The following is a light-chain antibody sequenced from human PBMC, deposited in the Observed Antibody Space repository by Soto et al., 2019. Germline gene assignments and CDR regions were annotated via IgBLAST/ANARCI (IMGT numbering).Light chain of an antibody. Sequence: EIALTQSPGTLSLSPGERATFSCRAGQSVSSNYLAWYQQKPGQAPRLLIYGASTRATGIPARFSGSGSGTEFTLTISSLQSEDFAVYYCQQYNNWPLTFGGGTKVDIK. CDR3: QQYNNWPLT. J-gene: IGKJ4*01. CDR1: QSVSSN. V-gene: IGKV3-15*01. CDR2: GAS.